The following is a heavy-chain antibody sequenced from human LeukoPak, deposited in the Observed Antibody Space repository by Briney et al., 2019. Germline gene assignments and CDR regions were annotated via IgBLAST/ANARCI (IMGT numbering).Heavy chain of an antibody. CDR3: ARDLWAHDSSGYSSNAFDI. V-gene: IGHV4-4*07. CDR1: GGSISSYY. CDR2: IYTSGST. Sequence: SETLSLTCTVSGGSISSYYWSWIRQPAGKGLEWIGRIYTSGSTNYNPSLKSRVTMSVDTSKNQFSLKLSSVTAADTAVYYCARDLWAHDSSGYSSNAFDIWGQGTMVTVSS. J-gene: IGHJ3*02. D-gene: IGHD3-22*01.